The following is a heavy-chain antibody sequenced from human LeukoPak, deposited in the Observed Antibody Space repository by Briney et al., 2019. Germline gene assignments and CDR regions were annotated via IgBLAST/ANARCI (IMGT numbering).Heavy chain of an antibody. CDR2: FYSGGSA. Sequence: SETLSLTCTVSGGSISSYYWSWIRQPAGKGLEWIGRFYSGGSADYNPSLKSRVTMSVDTSKNQFSPKLSSVTAADTAVYYCARGGSYVDYWGQGTLVTVSS. D-gene: IGHD1-26*01. J-gene: IGHJ4*02. CDR3: ARGGSYVDY. CDR1: GGSISSYY. V-gene: IGHV4-4*07.